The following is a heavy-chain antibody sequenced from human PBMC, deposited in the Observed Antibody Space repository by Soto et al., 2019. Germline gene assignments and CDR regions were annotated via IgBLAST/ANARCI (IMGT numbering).Heavy chain of an antibody. V-gene: IGHV3-33*01. CDR3: ARGVEYYDYVWGSAGYCDY. Sequence: QVQLVESGGGVVQPGRSLRLSCAASGFTFSSYGMHWVRQAPGKGLEWVAVIWYDGSNKYYADSVKGRFTISRDNSKNTLYLQMNSLRAEDTAVYYCARGVEYYDYVWGSAGYCDYWGQGTLVTVSS. J-gene: IGHJ4*02. D-gene: IGHD3-16*01. CDR2: IWYDGSNK. CDR1: GFTFSSYG.